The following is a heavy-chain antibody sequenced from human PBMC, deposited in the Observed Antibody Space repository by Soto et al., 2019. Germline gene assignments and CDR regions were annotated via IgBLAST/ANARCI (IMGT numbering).Heavy chain of an antibody. Sequence: GGSLRLSCAASGFTFSSYWMHWVRQAPGKGLEWVSAISGSGVSTYYADSVKGRFTISRDNSKNTLYLQMNSLRAEDTAVYYCAKDLLVRFGELLGFYFDYWGQGTLVTVSS. D-gene: IGHD3-10*01. CDR3: AKDLLVRFGELLGFYFDY. CDR1: GFTFSSYW. V-gene: IGHV3-23*01. CDR2: ISGSGVST. J-gene: IGHJ4*02.